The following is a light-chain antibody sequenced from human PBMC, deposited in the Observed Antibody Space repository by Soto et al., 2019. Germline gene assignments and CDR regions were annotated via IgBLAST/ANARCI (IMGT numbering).Light chain of an antibody. CDR2: KTS. Sequence: DFQMTQSPSTLSASVGDRVTITCRASQSINIWLAWYQQKPGKAPKLLIYKTSSLESGVPSRFSGSGSGTEFTLTISSLQPDDFATYYCQQYNSYPYTFGQGTKLEIK. V-gene: IGKV1-5*03. CDR1: QSINIW. CDR3: QQYNSYPYT. J-gene: IGKJ2*01.